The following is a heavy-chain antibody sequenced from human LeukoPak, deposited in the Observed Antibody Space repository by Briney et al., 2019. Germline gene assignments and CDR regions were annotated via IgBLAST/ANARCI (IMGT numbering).Heavy chain of an antibody. V-gene: IGHV3-7*03. Sequence: GGSLRLSCAASGFAVSSYWMSWVRQAPGEGLEWVACIHQNGGTEYYVDSVKGRFAISRDNTKNSLYLQMNSLTIEDTAVYYCARDLSSRDAYWGQGTLVTVSS. D-gene: IGHD6-13*01. J-gene: IGHJ4*02. CDR1: GFAVSSYW. CDR2: IHQNGGTE. CDR3: ARDLSSRDAY.